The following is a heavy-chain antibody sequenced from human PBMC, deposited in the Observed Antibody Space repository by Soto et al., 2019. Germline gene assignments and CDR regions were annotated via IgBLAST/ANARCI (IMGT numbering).Heavy chain of an antibody. CDR1: GGSISSYY. J-gene: IGHJ4*02. V-gene: IGHV4-4*07. D-gene: IGHD3-22*01. Sequence: SETLSLTCTVSGGSISSYYWSWIRQPAGKGLERIGRIYTSGSTNYNPSLKSRVTMSVDTSKNQFSLKLSSVTAADTAVYYCARDHNYYDSSGYYPPFDYWGQGTLVTVSS. CDR3: ARDHNYYDSSGYYPPFDY. CDR2: IYTSGST.